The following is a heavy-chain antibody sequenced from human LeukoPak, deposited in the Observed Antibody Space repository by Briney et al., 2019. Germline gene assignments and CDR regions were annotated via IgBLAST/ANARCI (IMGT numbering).Heavy chain of an antibody. D-gene: IGHD3-3*01. V-gene: IGHV3-23*01. CDR1: GFTFSSYA. CDR3: AKRIFGSLSYFDH. CDR2: ISGSGGST. Sequence: GGSLRLSCAASGFTFSSYAMNWVRQPPGKGLEWVSAISGSGGSTYYADSVKGRFTISRDNSKNTLYVQMNRLRVEVTDVYYFAKRIFGSLSYFDHWGQGTLVTVSS. J-gene: IGHJ4*02.